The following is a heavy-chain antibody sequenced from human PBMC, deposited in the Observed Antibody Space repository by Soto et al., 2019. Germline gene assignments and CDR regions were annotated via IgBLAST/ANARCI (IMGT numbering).Heavy chain of an antibody. CDR3: ARTDYYDSRGYFWYFDY. CDR2: INPNSGGT. V-gene: IGHV1-2*02. D-gene: IGHD3-22*01. CDR1: GYTFTGYY. Sequence: ASVKVSCKASGYTFTGYYMHWVRQAPGQGLEWMGWINPNSGGTNYAQKFQGRVTMTRDTSISTAYMELSRLRSDDTAVYYCARTDYYDSRGYFWYFDYWGQGTLVTVSS. J-gene: IGHJ4*02.